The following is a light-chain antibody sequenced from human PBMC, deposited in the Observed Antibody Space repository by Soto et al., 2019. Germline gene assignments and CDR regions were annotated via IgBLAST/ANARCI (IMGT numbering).Light chain of an antibody. CDR2: AAS. Sequence: DIQMNQSPSSLSASVGDRVTITCRASQSISTYLNWYQQKAGLAPKLLIYAASSLQSGVPSRFSGSGSGTDFTLTISSLQPEEFATYYCQQTYSTPPTFGQGTKVQLK. CDR3: QQTYSTPPT. CDR1: QSISTY. J-gene: IGKJ1*01. V-gene: IGKV1-39*01.